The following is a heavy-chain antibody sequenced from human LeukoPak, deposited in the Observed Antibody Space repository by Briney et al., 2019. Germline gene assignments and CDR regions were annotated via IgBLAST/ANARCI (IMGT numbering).Heavy chain of an antibody. J-gene: IGHJ4*02. CDR3: VRDLGGRSGH. CDR1: GFTFSNYA. D-gene: IGHD1-26*01. Sequence: PGGSLRLSCAASGFTFSNYAMIWVRQAPGKGLEWVSAISGSGGSTYYADSVEGRSTISRDNSKNTLYLQMNSLRAEDTAVYYCVRDLGGRSGHWGQGTLVTVSS. V-gene: IGHV3-23*01. CDR2: ISGSGGST.